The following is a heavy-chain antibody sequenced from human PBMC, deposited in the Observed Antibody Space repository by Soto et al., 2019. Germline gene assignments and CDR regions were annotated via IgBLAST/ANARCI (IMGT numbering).Heavy chain of an antibody. Sequence: SETLSLTCTVSGGSISSGGYYWSWIRQHPGKGLEWIGYIYYSGSTYYNPSLKSRVTISVDTSKNQFSLKLSSVTAADTAVYYCARGPVAAAGIFGYWGQGTLVTVSS. J-gene: IGHJ4*02. CDR2: IYYSGST. V-gene: IGHV4-31*03. CDR1: GGSISSGGYY. CDR3: ARGPVAAAGIFGY. D-gene: IGHD6-13*01.